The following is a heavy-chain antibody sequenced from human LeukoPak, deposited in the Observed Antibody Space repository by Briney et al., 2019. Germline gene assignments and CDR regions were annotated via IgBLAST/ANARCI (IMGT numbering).Heavy chain of an antibody. CDR2: IKQDGSGK. Sequence: GGSLRLSCAASGFTFSSYWMSWVRQAPGKGLEWVANIKQDGSGKYYVDSVKGRFTISRDNAKNSLYLQMNSLRAEDTAVYYCARGGDYYYYGMDVWGQGTTVTVSS. CDR3: ARGGDYYYYGMDV. D-gene: IGHD3-10*01. J-gene: IGHJ6*02. V-gene: IGHV3-7*01. CDR1: GFTFSSYW.